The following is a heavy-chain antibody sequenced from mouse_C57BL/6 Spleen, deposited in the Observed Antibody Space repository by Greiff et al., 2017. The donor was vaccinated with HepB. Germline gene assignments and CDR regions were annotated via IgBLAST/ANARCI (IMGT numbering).Heavy chain of an antibody. CDR1: GFTFSSYA. V-gene: IGHV5-4*01. CDR3: ARYDYDEDWYFDV. Sequence: EVHGVESGGGLVKPGGSLKLSCAASGFTFSSYAMSWVRQTPEKRLEWVATISDGGSYTYYPDNVKGRFTISRDNAKNNLYLQMSHLKSEDTAMYYCARYDYDEDWYFDVWGTGTTVTVSS. CDR2: ISDGGSYT. D-gene: IGHD2-4*01. J-gene: IGHJ1*03.